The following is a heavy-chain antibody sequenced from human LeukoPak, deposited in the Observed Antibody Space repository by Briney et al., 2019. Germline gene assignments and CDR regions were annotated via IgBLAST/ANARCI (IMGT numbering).Heavy chain of an antibody. Sequence: SETLSLTCTVSADSMRGGNSCWDWIRQPPGRGLEWFGNINYSGNTHYNPSLRSRLTISLDTSKHQFSLKLSSVTAADTAVYYCASGYSFDYWGQGALVTVSS. CDR1: ADSMRGGNSC. J-gene: IGHJ4*02. CDR3: ASGYSFDY. D-gene: IGHD3-22*01. V-gene: IGHV4-39*07. CDR2: INYSGNT.